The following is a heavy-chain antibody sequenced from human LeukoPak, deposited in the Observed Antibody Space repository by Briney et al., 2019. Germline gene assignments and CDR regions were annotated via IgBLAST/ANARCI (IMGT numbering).Heavy chain of an antibody. D-gene: IGHD2-21*01. CDR2: IYHSGST. CDR1: GYSISSGYY. Sequence: SETLSLTCTVSGYSISSGYYWGWIRQPPGKGLEWIGSIYHSGSTYYNPSLKSRVTISVDTSKNQFSLKLSSVTAADTAVYYCARVRPGAVVDYWGQGTLVTVSS. CDR3: ARVRPGAVVDY. J-gene: IGHJ4*02. V-gene: IGHV4-38-2*02.